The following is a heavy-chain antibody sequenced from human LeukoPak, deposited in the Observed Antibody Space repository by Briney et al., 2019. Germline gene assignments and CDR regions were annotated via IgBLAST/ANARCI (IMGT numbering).Heavy chain of an antibody. CDR2: ISYDGRTK. J-gene: IGHJ4*02. V-gene: IGHV3-30-3*02. D-gene: IGHD6-19*01. CDR3: AKSYDIGWYVCDY. Sequence: SGGSLRLSCAASGFSFRSDAIHWARQTPGKGLEWVAVISYDGRTKYYADSVKGRFTISRDNSKNTVFLQMNSLRPEDTAVYYCAKSYDIGWYVCDYWGQGTLVTVSS. CDR1: GFSFRSDA.